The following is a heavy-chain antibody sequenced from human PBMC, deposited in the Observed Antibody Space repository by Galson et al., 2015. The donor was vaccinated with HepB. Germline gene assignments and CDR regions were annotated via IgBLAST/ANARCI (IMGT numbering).Heavy chain of an antibody. CDR3: ATYCSGGSCYSSPDLDY. D-gene: IGHD2-15*01. CDR1: GYTFTSYG. J-gene: IGHJ4*02. Sequence: SVKVSCKASGYTFTSYGISWVRQAPGQGLEWMGWISAYNGNTNYAQKLQGRVTMTTDTSTSTAYMELRSLRSDDTAVYYCATYCSGGSCYSSPDLDYWGQGTLVTVSS. CDR2: ISAYNGNT. V-gene: IGHV1-18*01.